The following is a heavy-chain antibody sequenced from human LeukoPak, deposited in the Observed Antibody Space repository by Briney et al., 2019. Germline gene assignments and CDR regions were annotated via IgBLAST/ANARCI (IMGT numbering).Heavy chain of an antibody. CDR1: GGSLSSSVYY. D-gene: IGHD3-22*01. CDR2: VYYSGST. J-gene: IGHJ2*01. CDR3: TRDKGFGVINSRWYFDL. Sequence: SETLSLTCTVSGGSLSSSVYYWAWIRQAPGKGLEWIGSVYYSGSTYYNPSLKSRVSISVDTSEKHFSLKLSSVTAADTAVYYCTRDKGFGVINSRWYFDLWGRGTLVTVSS. V-gene: IGHV4-39*02.